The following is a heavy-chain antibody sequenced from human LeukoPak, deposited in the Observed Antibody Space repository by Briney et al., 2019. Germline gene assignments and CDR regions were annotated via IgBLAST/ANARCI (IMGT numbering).Heavy chain of an antibody. V-gene: IGHV1-69*13. J-gene: IGHJ4*02. Sequence: GASVKVSCKASGGTFSSYAISWVRQAPGQGLEWMGGIIPIFGTANYAQKFQGRVTITGDESTSTAYMELSSLRSEDTAVYYCASLRGDYYDSSGYVNWGQGTLVTVSS. D-gene: IGHD3-22*01. CDR1: GGTFSSYA. CDR2: IIPIFGTA. CDR3: ASLRGDYYDSSGYVN.